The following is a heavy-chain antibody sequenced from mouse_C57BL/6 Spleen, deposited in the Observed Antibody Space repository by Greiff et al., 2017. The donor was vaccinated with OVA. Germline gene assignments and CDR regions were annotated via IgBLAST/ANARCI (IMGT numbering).Heavy chain of an antibody. J-gene: IGHJ2*01. CDR1: GYTFTDYY. CDR3: ARGGGDDGVDY. V-gene: IGHV1-26*01. CDR2: INPNNGGT. D-gene: IGHD2-2*01. Sequence: EVQLQQSGPELVKPGASVKISCKASGYTFTDYYMNWVKQSHGKSLEWIGDINPNNGGTSYNQKFKGKATLTVDKSSSTAYMELRSLTSEDSAVYYCARGGGDDGVDYWGQGTTLTVSS.